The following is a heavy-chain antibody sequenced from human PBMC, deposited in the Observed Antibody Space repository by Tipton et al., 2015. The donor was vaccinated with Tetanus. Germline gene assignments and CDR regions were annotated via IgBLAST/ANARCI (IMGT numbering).Heavy chain of an antibody. V-gene: IGHV3-15*07. CDR3: TNSDSSGYYEPAIFDY. D-gene: IGHD3-22*01. CDR1: GFTFSNAW. J-gene: IGHJ4*02. CDR2: IKSNTDGGTT. Sequence: SLRLSCAASGFTFSNAWMNWVRQAPGKGLEWVGRIKSNTDGGTTDYAAPVKGRFTISRDDSKNTLYLQMNSLKTEDTAVYYCTNSDSSGYYEPAIFDYWGQGTLVTVSS.